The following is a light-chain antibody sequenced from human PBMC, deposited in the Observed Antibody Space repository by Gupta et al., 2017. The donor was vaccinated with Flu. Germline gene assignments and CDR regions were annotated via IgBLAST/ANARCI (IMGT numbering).Light chain of an antibody. CDR3: QQYASSPLA. Sequence: ERSTLSCRASQSVSNNFLAWYQQKPGQAPSHLIYGASRGATGIPDRFSGSGSGTDFTLTISRLEPEDFAVYCFQQYASSPLAFGQGTRLEIK. CDR1: QSVSNNF. CDR2: GAS. J-gene: IGKJ5*01. V-gene: IGKV3-20*01.